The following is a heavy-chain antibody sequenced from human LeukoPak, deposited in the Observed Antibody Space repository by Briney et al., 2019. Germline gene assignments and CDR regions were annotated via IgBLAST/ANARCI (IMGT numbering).Heavy chain of an antibody. CDR2: IYYSGST. D-gene: IGHD6-6*01. V-gene: IGHV4-59*08. CDR1: GGSISSYY. Sequence: SETLSLTCTVSGGSISSYYWSWIRQPPGKGLEWIGYIYYSGSTNYNPSLKSRVTISVDTSKNQFSLKLSSVTAADTAVYYCAGGALYSSSGLDIWGQGTMVTVSS. J-gene: IGHJ3*02. CDR3: AGGALYSSSGLDI.